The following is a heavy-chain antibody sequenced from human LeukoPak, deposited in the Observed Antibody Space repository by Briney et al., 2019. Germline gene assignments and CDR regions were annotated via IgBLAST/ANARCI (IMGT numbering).Heavy chain of an antibody. Sequence: GGSLRLSCAASGFTFSSYAMSWVRQAPGKGLEWVSAISGSGGSTYYADSVKGRFTISRDNSKNTLYLQMNSLRAEDTAVYYCAKEITMVRGVKPNWFDPWGQGTLVTVS. V-gene: IGHV3-23*01. D-gene: IGHD3-10*01. CDR1: GFTFSSYA. J-gene: IGHJ5*02. CDR2: ISGSGGST. CDR3: AKEITMVRGVKPNWFDP.